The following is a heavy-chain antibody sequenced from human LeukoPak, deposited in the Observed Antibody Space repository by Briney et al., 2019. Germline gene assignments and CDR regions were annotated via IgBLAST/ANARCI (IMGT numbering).Heavy chain of an antibody. CDR2: IDPSDSYI. D-gene: IGHD6-6*01. CDR3: ARHRAVRHIYFGMDV. J-gene: IGHJ6*02. CDR1: GDRSSSYW. Sequence: RGESLRISCKGSGDRSSSYWISLVRQMPGVGLELMGRIDPSDSYINYSPSFQGHVTISADKSISTAYLQWSSLKASDTAMYYCARHRAVRHIYFGMDVWGQGTTVTVSS. V-gene: IGHV5-10-1*01.